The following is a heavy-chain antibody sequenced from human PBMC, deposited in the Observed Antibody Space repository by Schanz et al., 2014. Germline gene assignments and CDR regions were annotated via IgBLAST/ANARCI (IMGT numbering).Heavy chain of an antibody. Sequence: EVQLVESGGGLVQPGGSLRLSCAASGFTLSNSDMHWVRQATGAGLEWVSAIGTAGDTFYLDSVKGRFTISRENAKNSLYLQMNSLRAGDTAVYYCARDLEGYDGGGGGFDPWGQGTLVTVSS. J-gene: IGHJ5*02. V-gene: IGHV3-13*04. CDR2: IGTAGDT. CDR1: GFTLSNSD. D-gene: IGHD2-21*01. CDR3: ARDLEGYDGGGGGFDP.